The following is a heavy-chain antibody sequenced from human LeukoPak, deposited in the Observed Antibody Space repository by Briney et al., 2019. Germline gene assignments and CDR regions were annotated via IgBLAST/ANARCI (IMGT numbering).Heavy chain of an antibody. CDR3: AKEGSSAWYGDPLDY. CDR2: ISHSGSNT. D-gene: IGHD6-19*01. J-gene: IGHJ4*02. CDR1: GFTFSSYA. Sequence: GGSLRLSCAASGFTFSSYAMSWVRQAPGKGLEWVSAISHSGSNTYYADSVKGRFTISRDNSKNTLYLQMNSLRAEDTAVYYCAKEGSSAWYGDPLDYWGQGTLVTVSS. V-gene: IGHV3-23*01.